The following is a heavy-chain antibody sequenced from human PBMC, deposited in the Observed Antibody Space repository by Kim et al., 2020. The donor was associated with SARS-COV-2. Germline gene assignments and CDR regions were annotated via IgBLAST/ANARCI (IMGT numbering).Heavy chain of an antibody. D-gene: IGHD6-13*01. CDR3: ARARQQLVGNAFDI. CDR1: GGSISSGSYY. CDR2: IYTSGST. Sequence: SETLSLTCTVSGGSISSGSYYWSWIRQPAGKGLEWIGRIYTSGSTNYNPSLKSRVTISVDTSKNQFSLKLSSVTAADTAVYYCARARQQLVGNAFDIWGQGTMVTVSS. V-gene: IGHV4-61*02. J-gene: IGHJ3*02.